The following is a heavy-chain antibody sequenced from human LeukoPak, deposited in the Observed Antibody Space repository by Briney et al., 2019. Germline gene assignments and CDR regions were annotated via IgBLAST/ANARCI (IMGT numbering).Heavy chain of an antibody. CDR3: ARGRLRIAAAERKWAFDY. J-gene: IGHJ4*02. CDR1: GFTFSTYW. V-gene: IGHV3-74*01. D-gene: IGHD6-13*01. Sequence: GGSLRLSCAASGFTFSTYWMHWVRQAPGKGLVWVSRINSDGSSTSYADSVKGRFTISRDNAKNTLYLQMNSLRAEDTAVYYCARGRLRIAAAERKWAFDYWGQGTLVTVSS. CDR2: INSDGSST.